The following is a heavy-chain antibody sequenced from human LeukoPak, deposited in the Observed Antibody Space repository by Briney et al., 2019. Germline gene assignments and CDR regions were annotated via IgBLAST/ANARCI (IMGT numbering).Heavy chain of an antibody. CDR2: ISAYNGNT. CDR1: GYTFTSYD. J-gene: IGHJ5*02. V-gene: IGHV1-18*01. CDR3: AGRQGGSSWFPSVGFDP. Sequence: ASVKVSCKASGYTFTSYDISWVRQAPGQGLEWMGWISAYNGNTNYAQKLQGRVTMTTDTSTSTAYMELSSLRSEDTAVYYCAGRQGGSSWFPSVGFDPWGQGTLVTVSS. D-gene: IGHD6-13*01.